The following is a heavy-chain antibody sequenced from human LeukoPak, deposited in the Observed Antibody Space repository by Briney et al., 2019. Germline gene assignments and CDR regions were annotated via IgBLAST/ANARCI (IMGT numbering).Heavy chain of an antibody. CDR1: GFTFSTSN. V-gene: IGHV3-48*02. J-gene: IGHJ4*02. CDR3: ARSEGPLDY. CDR2: ITSSSTTI. Sequence: GGSLRLSCAASGFTFSTSNMNWVRQALGKGLEWVSYITSSSTTIYYADSVKGRFTISRDNAKNSLYLQMDSLREDDTAVYYCARSEGPLDYWGQGTLVTVSS.